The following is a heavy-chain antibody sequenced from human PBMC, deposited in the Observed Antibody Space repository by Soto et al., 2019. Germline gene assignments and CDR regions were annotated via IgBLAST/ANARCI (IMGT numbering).Heavy chain of an antibody. V-gene: IGHV3-23*01. Sequence: EVQLLESGGGLVQPGGYLRLSCAASEFTFSSYAMSWVRQAAGKGLEWVSGISGNGGSTHYADSVKGRFTISRDNFKNTLYLQMNGLRAEDSAIYYCAKEAVAAAGNFDLWGRGTLVSVSA. D-gene: IGHD6-13*01. J-gene: IGHJ2*01. CDR1: EFTFSSYA. CDR2: ISGNGGST. CDR3: AKEAVAAAGNFDL.